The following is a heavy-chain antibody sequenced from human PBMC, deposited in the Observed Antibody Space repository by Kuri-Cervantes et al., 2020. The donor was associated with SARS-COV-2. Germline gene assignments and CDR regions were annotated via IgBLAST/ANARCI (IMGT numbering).Heavy chain of an antibody. J-gene: IGHJ6*03. CDR3: AKAGHRYCSSTSCYPPEYYMDA. CDR1: GFTFSSYG. D-gene: IGHD2-2*01. Sequence: GESLKISCAASGFTFSSYGMHWVRQAPGKGLEWVAVISYDGSNKYYADSVKGRFTISRDNSKNTLYLQMNSLRAEDTAVYYCAKAGHRYCSSTSCYPPEYYMDAWGKGTTVTVSS. V-gene: IGHV3-30*18. CDR2: ISYDGSNK.